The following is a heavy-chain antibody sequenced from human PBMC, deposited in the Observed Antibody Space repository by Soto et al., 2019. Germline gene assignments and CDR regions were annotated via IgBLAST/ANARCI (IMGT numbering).Heavy chain of an antibody. J-gene: IGHJ4*02. CDR3: ARVRSSSWYGKYYFDY. D-gene: IGHD6-13*01. CDR1: GFTFSSYW. CDR2: INSDGSST. Sequence: GGSLRLSCAASGFTFSSYWMHWVRQAPGKGLVWVSRINSDGSSTSYADSVKGRFTISRDNAKNTLYLQMNSLRAEDTAVYYCARVRSSSWYGKYYFDYWGQGTLVTVSS. V-gene: IGHV3-74*01.